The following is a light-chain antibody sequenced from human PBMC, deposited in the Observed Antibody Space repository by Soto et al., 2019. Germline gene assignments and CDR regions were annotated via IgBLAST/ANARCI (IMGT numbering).Light chain of an antibody. CDR1: QSVSSGE. V-gene: IGKV3-20*01. J-gene: IGKJ5*01. CDR2: GAS. Sequence: EIVLTQSPDTLSLSPGERGTLSCRASQSVSSGELAWYQQKPGQAPRLLIYGASSRATGIPDRFSGSGSGTDFTLTISRLEPEDFAVYYCQQYGGSPRITFGQGTLLEIK. CDR3: QQYGGSPRIT.